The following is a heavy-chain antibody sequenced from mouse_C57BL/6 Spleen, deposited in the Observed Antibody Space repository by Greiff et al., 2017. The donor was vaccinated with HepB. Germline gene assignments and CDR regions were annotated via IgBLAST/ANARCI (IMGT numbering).Heavy chain of an antibody. D-gene: IGHD1-1*01. CDR1: GFSLPSYG. CDR2: IWRDGST. Sequence: VQVVESGPGLVAPSQSLSITCTVSGFSLPSYGVHWVRQPPGKGLEWMVVIWRDGSTTYNSALKSRLSISKDNSKSQVILKMNSLQTDDTARYYCAISGVGPLDVWGTGTTVTVSS. J-gene: IGHJ1*03. CDR3: AISGVGPLDV. V-gene: IGHV2-6*03.